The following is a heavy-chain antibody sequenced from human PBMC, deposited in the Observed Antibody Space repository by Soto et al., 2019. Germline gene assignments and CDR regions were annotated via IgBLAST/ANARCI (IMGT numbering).Heavy chain of an antibody. V-gene: IGHV1-2*02. CDR1: GYTFTGYY. J-gene: IGHJ4*02. D-gene: IGHD2-2*01. Sequence: ASVKVSCKASGYTFTGYYMHWVRQAPGQGLEWMGWINPNSGGTNYAQKFQGRVTMTRDTSISTAYMELSRLRSDDTAVYYCARTGYCSSTSCLYSCGPKYYFDYWGQGTLVTVSS. CDR2: INPNSGGT. CDR3: ARTGYCSSTSCLYSCGPKYYFDY.